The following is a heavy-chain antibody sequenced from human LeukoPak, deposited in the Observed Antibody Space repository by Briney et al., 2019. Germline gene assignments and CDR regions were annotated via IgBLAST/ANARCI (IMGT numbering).Heavy chain of an antibody. CDR2: IYYSGST. D-gene: IGHD2-15*01. Sequence: PSETLSLTCTVSGGSISSHYWSWIRQPPGKGLEWIGYIYYSGSTNYNPSLKSRVTISVDTSKNQFSLKLSSVTAADTAVYYCARGHPGSPFDYWGQGTLVTVSS. CDR1: GGSISSHY. CDR3: ARGHPGSPFDY. J-gene: IGHJ4*02. V-gene: IGHV4-59*11.